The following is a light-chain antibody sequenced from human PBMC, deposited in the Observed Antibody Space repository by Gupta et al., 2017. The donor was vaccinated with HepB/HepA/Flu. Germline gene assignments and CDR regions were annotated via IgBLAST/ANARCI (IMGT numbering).Light chain of an antibody. J-gene: IGKJ2*02. CDR2: LGS. Sequence: IVWTLTPLSLPVIPGEPASISCRSSQSLLHSNGYNYLDWYLQKPGQSPQLLISLGSNRASGVPDRFSGSGSGTDFTLNISRVEAEDVGVYYCMQGNQMPCTFGQGTKLDIK. CDR1: QSLLHSNGYNY. CDR3: MQGNQMPCT. V-gene: IGKV2-28*01.